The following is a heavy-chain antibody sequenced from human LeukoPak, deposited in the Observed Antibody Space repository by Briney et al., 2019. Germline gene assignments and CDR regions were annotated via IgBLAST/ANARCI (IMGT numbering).Heavy chain of an antibody. CDR3: AKGKGSSGLRSWFDP. J-gene: IGHJ5*02. Sequence: TGGSLRLSCAASGFTFSSFVMNWVRQAPGKGLEWVSVIGADGGGIHYADSVKGRFTISRDNSKNTLYLQMNSLRAEDTAVYYCAKGKGSSGLRSWFDPWGQGTLVTVSS. CDR1: GFTFSSFV. CDR2: IGADGGGI. D-gene: IGHD6-25*01. V-gene: IGHV3-23*01.